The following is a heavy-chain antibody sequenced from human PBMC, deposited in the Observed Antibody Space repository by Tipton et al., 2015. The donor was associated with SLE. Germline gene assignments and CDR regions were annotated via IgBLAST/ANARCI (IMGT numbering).Heavy chain of an antibody. V-gene: IGHV4-31*03. CDR3: ARAGHYYSALTWFDS. Sequence: TLSLTCTVSGGSINTGGYYWSWIRQLPGKGLEWIGYIYYTGTTYYNPSVKSRVTISLDTSKNQFSLQLNSVTAADTAVYYCARAGHYYSALTWFDSWGQGTLVTVSS. D-gene: IGHD3-22*01. CDR1: GGSINTGGYY. J-gene: IGHJ5*01. CDR2: IYYTGTT.